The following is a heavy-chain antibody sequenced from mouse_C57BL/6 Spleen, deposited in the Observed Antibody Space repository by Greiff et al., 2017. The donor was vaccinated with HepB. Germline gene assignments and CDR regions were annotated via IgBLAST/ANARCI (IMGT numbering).Heavy chain of an antibody. Sequence: QVQLQQSGAELVKPGASVKLSCKASGYTFTSYWMQWVKQRPGQGLEWIGEIDPSDSYTNYNQKFKGKATLTVDTSSSTAYMQLSSLTSEDSAVYYWARRDSTVVAPDAYWGQGTLVTVSA. D-gene: IGHD1-1*01. J-gene: IGHJ3*01. CDR2: IDPSDSYT. CDR3: ARRDSTVVAPDAY. V-gene: IGHV1-50*01. CDR1: GYTFTSYW.